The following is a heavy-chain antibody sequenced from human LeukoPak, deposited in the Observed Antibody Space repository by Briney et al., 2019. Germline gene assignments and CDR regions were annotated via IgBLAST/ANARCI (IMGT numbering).Heavy chain of an antibody. Sequence: SETLSLTCTVSGGSIGSYYWSWIRQPPGKGLEWIGYIYYSGSTNYNPSLKSRVTISVDTSKNQFSLKLSSVTAADTAVYYCARDLIAAAGDNWFDPWGQGTLVTVSS. V-gene: IGHV4-59*01. J-gene: IGHJ5*02. CDR1: GGSIGSYY. CDR2: IYYSGST. CDR3: ARDLIAAAGDNWFDP. D-gene: IGHD6-13*01.